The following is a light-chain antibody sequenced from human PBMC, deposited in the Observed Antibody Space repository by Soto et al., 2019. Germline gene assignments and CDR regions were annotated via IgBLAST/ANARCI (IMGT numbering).Light chain of an antibody. CDR3: SSYTAGGTI. J-gene: IGLJ1*01. Sequence: QSALTQPASVSGSPGQSITISCTGTSSDIGDYDYVSWYQHLPGKAPKLLIFDVTHRPSGVSDRFSGSKSGNTASLTISGVRPEDEADYYCSSYTAGGTIFGTGTKVTVL. CDR1: SSDIGDYDY. CDR2: DVT. V-gene: IGLV2-14*01.